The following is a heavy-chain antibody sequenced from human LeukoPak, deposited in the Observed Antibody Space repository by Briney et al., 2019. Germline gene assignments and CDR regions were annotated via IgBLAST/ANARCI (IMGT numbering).Heavy chain of an antibody. CDR2: IYTSGST. CDR1: GVSISSYY. J-gene: IGHJ4*02. D-gene: IGHD3-22*01. V-gene: IGHV4-4*07. Sequence: SETLSLTCTVSGVSISSYYWSWIRQPAGKGLEWIGRIYTSGSTNYNPSLKSRVTMSVDTSKNQFSLKLSSVTAADTAVYYCARAPQYYYDSSGYFMFDYWGQGTLVTVSS. CDR3: ARAPQYYYDSSGYFMFDY.